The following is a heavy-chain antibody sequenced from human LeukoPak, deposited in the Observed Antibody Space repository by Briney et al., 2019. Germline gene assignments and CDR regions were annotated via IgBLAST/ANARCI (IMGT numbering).Heavy chain of an antibody. CDR3: ARDQGRSSSGGY. J-gene: IGHJ4*02. CDR1: GYTFTNYG. V-gene: IGHV1-18*01. D-gene: IGHD6-19*01. CDR2: ISAYNGNT. Sequence: ASVKVSCKASGYTFTNYGISWVRQAPGQGFEWMGWISAYNGNTNYAQKVQGRVTMTTDTSTSTAYMELRSLRPDDTAVYYCARDQGRSSSGGYWGQGTLVTVSS.